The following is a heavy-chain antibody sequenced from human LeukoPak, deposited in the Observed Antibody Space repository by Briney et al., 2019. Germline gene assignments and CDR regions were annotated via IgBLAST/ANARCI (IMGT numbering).Heavy chain of an antibody. J-gene: IGHJ4*02. D-gene: IGHD5-18*01. CDR3: APDVDTAMRY. CDR1: GFTFSSYS. V-gene: IGHV3-21*01. CDR2: ISSSSSYI. Sequence: GVPLRLSCAASGFTFSSYSMNWVRQAPGKGLEWVSSISSSSSYIYYADSVKGRFTISRDNAKNSLYLQMNSLRAEDTAVYYCAPDVDTAMRYWGQGTLVTVSS.